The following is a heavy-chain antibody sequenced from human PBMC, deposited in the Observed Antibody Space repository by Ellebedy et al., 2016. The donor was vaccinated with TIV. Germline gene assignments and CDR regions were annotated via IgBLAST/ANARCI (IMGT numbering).Heavy chain of an antibody. D-gene: IGHD3-10*01. CDR1: GYIFTDHR. CDR3: ARDRMGSYEY. CDR2: INPKTGDI. J-gene: IGHJ4*02. V-gene: IGHV1-2*02. Sequence: AASVKVSCKASGYIFTDHRVDWVRQAPGQGLEWMGWINPKTGDIHYVQRFQGRVTMTRDTYITTVYMELDRLTSDDTAVYYCARDRMGSYEYWGQGTRVTVSS.